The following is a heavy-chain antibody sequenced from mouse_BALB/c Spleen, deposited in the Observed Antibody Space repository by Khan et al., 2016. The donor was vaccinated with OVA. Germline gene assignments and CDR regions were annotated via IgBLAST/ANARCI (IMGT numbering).Heavy chain of an antibody. CDR2: IYPGTDNS. J-gene: IGHJ2*01. D-gene: IGHD3-2*02. V-gene: IGHV1S132*01. CDR3: AREEALYHLDH. CDR1: GYIFTSYW. Sequence: VQLQESGAELVRPGASVKLSCKTSGYIFTSYWIHWIKQRSGQGLEWIARIYPGTDNSYYNEKFKDKATLTADKSSSTAYMQLSSLKSEDSDVYFCAREEALYHLDHWGQGTTLTVSS.